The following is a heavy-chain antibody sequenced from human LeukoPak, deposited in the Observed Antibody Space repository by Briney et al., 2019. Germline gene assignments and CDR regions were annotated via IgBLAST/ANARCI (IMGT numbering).Heavy chain of an antibody. V-gene: IGHV3-33*06. J-gene: IGHJ4*02. CDR2: IWYDGSNK. D-gene: IGHD3-22*01. CDR1: GFTFSSYG. CDR3: AKSSYYDSSGYYREYYFDY. Sequence: GGSLRLSCAASGFTFSSYGMHWVRQAPGKGLEWVAVIWYDGSNKYYADSVKGRFTISRDNSKNTLYLQMNSLRAEDTAIYYCAKSSYYDSSGYYREYYFDYWGQGTLVTVSS.